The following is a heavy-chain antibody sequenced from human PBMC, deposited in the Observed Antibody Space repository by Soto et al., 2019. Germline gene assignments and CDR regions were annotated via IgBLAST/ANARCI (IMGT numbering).Heavy chain of an antibody. CDR1: GFTFSSYA. J-gene: IGHJ4*02. Sequence: EVQLLESGGGLVQPGGSLRLSCAASGFTFSSYAMNWVRQAPGRGLEWVSSIGVGGASYYADSVEGRFAISRDNSENTVILQMNSLRAEDTAVYYCGKNYYFDNWGQGTLVTVSS. CDR2: IGVGGAS. V-gene: IGHV3-23*01. CDR3: GKNYYFDN.